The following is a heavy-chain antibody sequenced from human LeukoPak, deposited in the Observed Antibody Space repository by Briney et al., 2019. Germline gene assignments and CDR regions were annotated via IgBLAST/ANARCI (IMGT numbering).Heavy chain of an antibody. Sequence: SVKVSCKASGGTFSSCAISWVRQAPGQGLEWMGGIIPIFGTANYAQKFQGRVTITADKSTSTAYMELSSLRSEDTAVYYCARDVRDIVVVPAAHHNWFDPWGQGTLVTVSS. CDR3: ARDVRDIVVVPAAHHNWFDP. CDR1: GGTFSSCA. CDR2: IIPIFGTA. V-gene: IGHV1-69*06. D-gene: IGHD2-2*01. J-gene: IGHJ5*02.